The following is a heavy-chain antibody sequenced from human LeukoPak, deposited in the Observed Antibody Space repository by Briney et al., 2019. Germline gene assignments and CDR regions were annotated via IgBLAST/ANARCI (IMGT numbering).Heavy chain of an antibody. CDR1: GFTFSSYA. V-gene: IGHV3-23*01. J-gene: IGHJ4*02. D-gene: IGHD3-3*01. CDR2: VSGSGGST. CDR3: ATEPIFGVVITDY. Sequence: GGSLRLSCAASGFTFSSYAMSWVRQAPGKGLEWVSAVSGSGGSTYYADSVKGRFTISRDNSKNTLYLQMNSLRAEDTAVYYCATEPIFGVVITDYWGQGTLVTVSS.